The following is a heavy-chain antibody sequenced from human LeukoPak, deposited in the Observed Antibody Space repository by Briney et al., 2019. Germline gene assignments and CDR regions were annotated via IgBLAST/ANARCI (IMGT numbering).Heavy chain of an antibody. CDR1: GFTFSSYW. CDR3: ARDRGSGWYPLDY. V-gene: IGHV3-74*01. Sequence: GGSLRLSCAASGFTFSSYWMHWVRQAPGKGLVWVSRINSDGSSTSYADSVKGRFTISRDNAKNSLYLQMNSLRAEDTAVYYCARDRGSGWYPLDYWGQGTLVTVSS. J-gene: IGHJ4*02. CDR2: INSDGSST. D-gene: IGHD6-19*01.